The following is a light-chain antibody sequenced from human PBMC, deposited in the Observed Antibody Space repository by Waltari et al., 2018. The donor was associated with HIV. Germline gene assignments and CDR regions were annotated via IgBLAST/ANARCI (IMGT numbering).Light chain of an antibody. V-gene: IGLV3-19*01. CDR2: GRE. J-gene: IGLJ1*01. CDR3: ELRDNNDKNHV. Sequence: QQPGQPALLVLYGRESGRRSGIPDRFSGSYSGGTASLTITGVQAEDEADYYCELRDNNDKNHVFGTGTKVTV.